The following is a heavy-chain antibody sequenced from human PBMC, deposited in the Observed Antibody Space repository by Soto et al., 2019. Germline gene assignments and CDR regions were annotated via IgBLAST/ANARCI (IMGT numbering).Heavy chain of an antibody. CDR1: GNTFTRYA. CDR2: IDTVTGNT. CDR3: ANYGSGSYYY. Sequence: GASVKVSCKASGNTFTRYAIHWGRQAPGQRLEWMGWIDTVTGNTKYSQKFQGRVTFTRDTSASTAYMELSSLRPEDTAIYYCANYGSGSYYYWGQGSPVTVSS. D-gene: IGHD3-10*01. V-gene: IGHV1-3*04. J-gene: IGHJ4*02.